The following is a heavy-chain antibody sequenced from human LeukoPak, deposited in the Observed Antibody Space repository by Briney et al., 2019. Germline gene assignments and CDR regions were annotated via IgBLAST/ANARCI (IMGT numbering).Heavy chain of an antibody. J-gene: IGHJ4*02. CDR1: GFTFRFSNHA. V-gene: IGHV3-23*01. CDR2: ISGSGGST. Sequence: PGGSLRLSCAASGFTFRFSNHAMSWVRQAPGKGLEWVSAISGSGGSTYYADSLKGRFSISRDNSKNTLYLQMNSLRAEDTAVYYCAKDKITLAAAAFYYFDYWGQGTLVTVSS. D-gene: IGHD6-13*01. CDR3: AKDKITLAAAAFYYFDY.